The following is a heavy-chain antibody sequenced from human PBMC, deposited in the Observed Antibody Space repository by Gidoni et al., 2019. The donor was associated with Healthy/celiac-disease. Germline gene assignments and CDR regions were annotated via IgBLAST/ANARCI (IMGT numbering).Heavy chain of an antibody. CDR3: AKDIRVGLAQGTSPYSGSYYGDGMDV. V-gene: IGHV3-30*18. CDR2: ISYDGSNK. D-gene: IGHD1-26*01. J-gene: IGHJ6*02. CDR1: GFTFRSYG. Sequence: QVQLVESGGGVVQPGRSLRLSCAASGFTFRSYGMHCVRQAPGKGLEWVAVISYDGSNKYYADSVKGRFTISRDNSKNTLYLQMNSLRAEDTAVYYCAKDIRVGLAQGTSPYSGSYYGDGMDVWGQGTTVTVSS.